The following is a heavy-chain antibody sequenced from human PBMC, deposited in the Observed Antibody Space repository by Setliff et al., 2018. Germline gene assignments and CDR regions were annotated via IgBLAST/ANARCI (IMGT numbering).Heavy chain of an antibody. V-gene: IGHV4-39*07. CDR2: IYYSGSA. CDR3: ARESRYYYDNLGTLDY. CDR1: GGSISSTSYY. D-gene: IGHD3-22*01. J-gene: IGHJ4*02. Sequence: SETLSLTCTVSGGSISSTSYYWGWIRQPPGKGLEWIGTIYYSGSAYYNPSLKSRVSISVDTSKNQFSLKLSSVTAADTAVYYCARESRYYYDNLGTLDYWGQGTLVTVSS.